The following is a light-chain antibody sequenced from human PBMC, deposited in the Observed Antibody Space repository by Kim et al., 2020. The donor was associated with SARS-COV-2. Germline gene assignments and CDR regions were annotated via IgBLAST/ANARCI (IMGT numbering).Light chain of an antibody. V-gene: IGKV3-20*01. Sequence: EIVLTQSPGTLSLSPGERATLSCRASQSVSSTYLAWYQQKPRQAPRLLFYVASSRATGIPDRFRGSGSVTDFSLTISRLEPEDFAVYYCQQNGSSAWSSFGQETRREIK. CDR1: QSVSSTY. CDR3: QQNGSSAWSS. CDR2: VAS. J-gene: IGKJ5*01.